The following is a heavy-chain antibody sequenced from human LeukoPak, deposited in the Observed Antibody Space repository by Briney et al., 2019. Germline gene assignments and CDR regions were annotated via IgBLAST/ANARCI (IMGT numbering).Heavy chain of an antibody. CDR1: GFTLSSNY. CDR3: AKLGVGTDDAFDI. V-gene: IGHV3-53*04. J-gene: IGHJ3*02. CDR2: IYSGGRT. D-gene: IGHD1-7*01. Sequence: QSGGSMRLSCAASGFTLSSNYMSWVRQAPGKWLEWVSGIYSGGRTYSADSVKSRFTISRHNYKNTLYLQMNSLRAEDTAVYYCAKLGVGTDDAFDIWGQGTMFTVSS.